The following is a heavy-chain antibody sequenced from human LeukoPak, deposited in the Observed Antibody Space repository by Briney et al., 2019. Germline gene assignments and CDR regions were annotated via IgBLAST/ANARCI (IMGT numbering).Heavy chain of an antibody. CDR1: GGSISSYY. J-gene: IGHJ4*02. D-gene: IGHD6-19*01. CDR3: ARFTPYSSGFDY. Sequence: SETLSLTCTVSGGSISSYYWSWIRQPPGKGLEWIGYIYYSGSTNYNPSLKSRVTISVDTSKNQFSLKLSSVTAADTAVYYCARFTPYSSGFDYWGQGTPVTVSS. V-gene: IGHV4-59*01. CDR2: IYYSGST.